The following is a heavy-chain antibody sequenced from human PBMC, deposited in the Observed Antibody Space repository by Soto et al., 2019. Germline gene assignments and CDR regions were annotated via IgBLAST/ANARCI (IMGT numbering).Heavy chain of an antibody. J-gene: IGHJ4*02. D-gene: IGHD1-1*01. CDR2: IGGSGGGT. V-gene: IGHV3-23*01. CDR1: GFTFSSCA. Sequence: PGGSLRLSCAASGFTFSSCAMTWVRQAPGKGLEWVSGIGGSGGGTYYTDSVKGRFTISRDNSKNTLYLQMNSLRAEDTALYYCARNDGISYAHSFKYWAQGPLATVS. CDR3: ARNDGISYAHSFKY.